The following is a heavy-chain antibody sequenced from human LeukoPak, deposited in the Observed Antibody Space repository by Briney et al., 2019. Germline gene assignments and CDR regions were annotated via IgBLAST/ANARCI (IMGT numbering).Heavy chain of an antibody. CDR3: ARAIKSYSSSWYPLQMFAFDI. CDR2: INHSGST. D-gene: IGHD6-13*01. CDR1: GGSFSGYY. J-gene: IGHJ3*02. V-gene: IGHV4-34*01. Sequence: SETLSLTCAVYGGSFSGYYWSWIRQPPGKGLEWIGEINHSGSTNYNPSLKSRVTISVDTSKNQFSLKLSSVTAADTAVYYCARAIKSYSSSWYPLQMFAFDIWGQGTMVTVSS.